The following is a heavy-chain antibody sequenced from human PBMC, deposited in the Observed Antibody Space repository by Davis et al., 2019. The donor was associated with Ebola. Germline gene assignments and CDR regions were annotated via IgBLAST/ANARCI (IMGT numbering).Heavy chain of an antibody. D-gene: IGHD1/OR15-1a*01. CDR3: GKGNLEELDY. V-gene: IGHV1-46*01. CDR2: INTSDGFT. J-gene: IGHJ4*02. Sequence: ASVKVSCKASGYFFTSYYMHWVRRAPGHGLEWMGTINTSDGFTSYAQEFQGRVTVTRDTSTSTVYMDLRSLRSEDTAVYYCGKGNLEELDYWGQGTLVTVSS. CDR1: GYFFTSYY.